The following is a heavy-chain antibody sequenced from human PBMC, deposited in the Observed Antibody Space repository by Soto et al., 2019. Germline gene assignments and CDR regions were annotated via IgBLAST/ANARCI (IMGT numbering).Heavy chain of an antibody. J-gene: IGHJ4*02. D-gene: IGHD3-3*01. V-gene: IGHV1-69*06. CDR2: IIPIFGTA. CDR3: ARATRTGFGVVPENDY. CDR1: GGTFSSYA. Sequence: SSVKVSCKASGGTFSSYAISWVRQAPGQGLEWMGGIIPIFGTANYAQKFQGRVTITADKSTSTAYMELSSLRSEDTAVYYCARATRTGFGVVPENDYWGQGTLVPVYS.